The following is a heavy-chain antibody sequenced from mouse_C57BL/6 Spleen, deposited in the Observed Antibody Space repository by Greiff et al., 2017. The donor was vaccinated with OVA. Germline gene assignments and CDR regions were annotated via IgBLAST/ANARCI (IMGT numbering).Heavy chain of an antibody. CDR1: GYTFTSYW. Sequence: QVHVKQPGAELVMPGASVKLSCKASGYTFTSYWMHWVKQRPGQGLEWIGEIDPSDSYTNYNQKFKGKSTLTVDKSSSTAYMQLSSLTSEDSAVYYCARCYDYDGGYFDVWGTGTTVTVSS. CDR2: IDPSDSYT. CDR3: ARCYDYDGGYFDV. D-gene: IGHD2-4*01. V-gene: IGHV1-69*01. J-gene: IGHJ1*03.